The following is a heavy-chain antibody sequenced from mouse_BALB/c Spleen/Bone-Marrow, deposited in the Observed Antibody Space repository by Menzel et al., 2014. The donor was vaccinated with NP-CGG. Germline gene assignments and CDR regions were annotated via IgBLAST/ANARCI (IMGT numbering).Heavy chain of an antibody. CDR1: GFTFNSYT. D-gene: IGHD1-1*01. J-gene: IGHJ4*01. CDR2: ISNGGGST. V-gene: IGHV5-12-2*01. Sequence: EVMLVESGGGLVQPGGSLKLSCAASGFTFNSYTMSWVRQTPEKRLEWVAYISNGGGSTYYPDTVKGRFTISRDNAKNTLYLQMSSLKSEDTAMYYCARHGYYGSRAMDYWGQGTSVTVSS. CDR3: ARHGYYGSRAMDY.